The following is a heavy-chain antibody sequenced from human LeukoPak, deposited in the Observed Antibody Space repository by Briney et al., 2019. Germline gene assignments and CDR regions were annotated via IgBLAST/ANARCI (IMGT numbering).Heavy chain of an antibody. CDR3: ARGRRVVTAIRGYYFDY. D-gene: IGHD2-21*02. Sequence: SETLSLTCAVCCGSFSGYYLSWIRQPPGKELEWIGGVNHSGTTNYNPSIKSRVTISVASSKNQSSLKLSSVTAADTAECYCARGRRVVTAIRGYYFDYWGQGTLVTVSS. J-gene: IGHJ4*02. CDR2: VNHSGTT. V-gene: IGHV4-34*01. CDR1: CGSFSGYY.